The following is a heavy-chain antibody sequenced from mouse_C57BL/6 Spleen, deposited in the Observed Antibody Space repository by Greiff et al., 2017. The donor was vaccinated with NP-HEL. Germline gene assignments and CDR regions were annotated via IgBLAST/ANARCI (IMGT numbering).Heavy chain of an antibody. D-gene: IGHD1-1*01. CDR1: GYTFTSYW. CDR2: IYPGSGST. CDR3: ARVGIFSTVVAPYWYFDV. J-gene: IGHJ1*03. Sequence: QVQLQQPGAELVKPGASVKMSCKASGYTFTSYWITWVKQRPGQGLEWIGDIYPGSGSTNYNEKFKSKATLTVDTSSSTAYMQLSSLTSEDSAVYYCARVGIFSTVVAPYWYFDVWGTGTTVTVAS. V-gene: IGHV1-55*01.